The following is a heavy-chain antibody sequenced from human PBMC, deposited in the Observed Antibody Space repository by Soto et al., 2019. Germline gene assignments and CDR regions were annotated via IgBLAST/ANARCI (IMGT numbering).Heavy chain of an antibody. J-gene: IGHJ6*02. Sequence: QVQLVESGGGVVQPGRSLRLSCAASGFTFSSYAMHWVRQAPGKGLEWVAVISYDGSNKYYADSVKGRFTISRDNSKNTLYLQMNSLRAEDTAVYYCARDPGGSYYYYDGMDVWGQGTTVTVSS. D-gene: IGHD1-26*01. CDR3: ARDPGGSYYYYDGMDV. V-gene: IGHV3-30-3*01. CDR2: ISYDGSNK. CDR1: GFTFSSYA.